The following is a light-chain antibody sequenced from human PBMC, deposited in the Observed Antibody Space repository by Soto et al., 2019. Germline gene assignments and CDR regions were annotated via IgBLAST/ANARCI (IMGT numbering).Light chain of an antibody. Sequence: QSVLTQPPSASGTPGQTVSISCSGSSSNIGSNPVNWFQQLPGTAPKVLIFNNNQRPSGVPDRISGSKSGTSGSLAISGLQSEDEAEYYCASWDDNLKGGMFGGGTKLTVL. CDR2: NNN. V-gene: IGLV1-44*01. CDR1: SSNIGSNP. J-gene: IGLJ3*02. CDR3: ASWDDNLKGGM.